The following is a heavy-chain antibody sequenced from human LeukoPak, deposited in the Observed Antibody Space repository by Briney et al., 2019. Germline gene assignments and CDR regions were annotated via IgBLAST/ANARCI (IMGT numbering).Heavy chain of an antibody. J-gene: IGHJ3*02. Sequence: PSETLSLTCTVSGGSISSYYWSWNRQPPGKGLEWIGYIYYSGSTNYNPSLKSRVTISVHTSKNQFSLKLSSVTAADTAVYYCARASPRSVEGDDALGTWGQGTMVTVSS. CDR1: GGSISSYY. V-gene: IGHV4-59*01. D-gene: IGHD3-16*01. CDR3: ARASPRSVEGDDALGT. CDR2: IYYSGST.